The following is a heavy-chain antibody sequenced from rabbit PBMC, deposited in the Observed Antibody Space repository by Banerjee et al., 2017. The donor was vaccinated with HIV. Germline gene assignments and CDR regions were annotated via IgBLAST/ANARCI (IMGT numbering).Heavy chain of an antibody. CDR2: IYTGSSGSP. CDR1: GFSFSSNYY. J-gene: IGHJ4*01. Sequence: QSLEESGGDLVKPGASLTLTCTASGFSFSSNYYMCWVRQAPGKGLEWIACIYTGSSGSPYSGSREECRFTLTQSSSSKRSLQLNSLAAAATAQYFCAIVDGVGCGFTLWSQGTRVTV. D-gene: IGHD2-1*01. CDR3: AIVDGVGCGFTL. V-gene: IGHV1S40*01.